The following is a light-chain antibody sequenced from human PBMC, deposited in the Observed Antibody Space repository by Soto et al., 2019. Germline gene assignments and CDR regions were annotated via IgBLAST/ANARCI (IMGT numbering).Light chain of an antibody. J-gene: IGLJ2*01. CDR2: DVS. CDR3: SSYSSRTIVV. V-gene: IGLV2-14*01. CDR1: SSDVGGYDY. Sequence: QSALTQPASVSGSPGQSITISCTGTSSDVGGYDYVSWYQQHAGKAPKVMIYDVSNRPSGVSNRFSGSKSGNTASLTISGLQAEDEADYYCSSYSSRTIVVFGGGTKLTVL.